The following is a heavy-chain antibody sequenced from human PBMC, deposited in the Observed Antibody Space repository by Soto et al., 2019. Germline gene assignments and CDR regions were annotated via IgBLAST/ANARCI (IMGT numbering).Heavy chain of an antibody. V-gene: IGHV3-23*01. D-gene: IGHD1-26*01. J-gene: IGHJ4*02. CDR3: AKSEPTNVFDH. CDR2: ISENGRFT. Sequence: GGSLRLSCAASGFTFSTYTMNWVRQAPGKGLEWVSGISENGRFTYYADSVKGRFTISRDDSKKMMFLQMSSLRAGDTAVYYCAKSEPTNVFDHWGQGSLVTVSS. CDR1: GFTFSTYT.